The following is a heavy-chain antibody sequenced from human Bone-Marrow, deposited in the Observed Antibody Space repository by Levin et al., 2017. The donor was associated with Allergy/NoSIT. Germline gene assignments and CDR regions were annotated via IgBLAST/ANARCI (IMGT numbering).Heavy chain of an antibody. CDR3: ARGPGIPDY. V-gene: IGHV3-23*01. J-gene: IGHJ4*02. CDR2: IIGSGGDT. Sequence: PGGSLRLSCAASGFTSGFYAMSWVRQAPGKGLEWVSGIIGSGGDTSYADSVRGRFTISRDNPKNTLYLQMNSLRPEDTAVYYCARGPGIPDYWGQGTLVTVSS. CDR1: GFTSGFYA.